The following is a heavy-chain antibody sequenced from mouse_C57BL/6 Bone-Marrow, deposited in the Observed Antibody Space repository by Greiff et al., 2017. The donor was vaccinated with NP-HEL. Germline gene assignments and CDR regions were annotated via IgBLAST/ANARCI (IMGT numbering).Heavy chain of an antibody. CDR1: GFSLTSYG. CDR3: ARKDGSWFAY. D-gene: IGHD2-3*01. CDR2: IWSGGST. V-gene: IGHV2-2*01. J-gene: IGHJ3*01. Sequence: QVQLQQSGPGLVQPSQSLSITCTVSGFSLTSYGVHWVRQSPGKGLEWLGVIWSGGSTDYNAAFISRLSISKDKSKSQVFFKMNGLQADDTAIYYCARKDGSWFAYWGQGTLVTVSA.